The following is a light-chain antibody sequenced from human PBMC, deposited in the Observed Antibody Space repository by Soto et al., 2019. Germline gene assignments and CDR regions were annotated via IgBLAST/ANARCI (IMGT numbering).Light chain of an antibody. CDR3: SSYTSSSTLAV. J-gene: IGLJ1*01. CDR2: EVS. Sequence: QSVLTQPASVSGSPGQSITISCTGTSSDVGGYNYVSWYQQHPGKAPKLMIYEVSNRPSGVSNRFSGSKSGNTPSLTISGLQAEDEADYYCSSYTSSSTLAVFGTGTKLTVL. CDR1: SSDVGGYNY. V-gene: IGLV2-14*01.